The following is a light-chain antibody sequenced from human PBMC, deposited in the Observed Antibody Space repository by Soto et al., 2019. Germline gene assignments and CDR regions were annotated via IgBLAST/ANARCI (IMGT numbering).Light chain of an antibody. V-gene: IGLV1-44*01. CDR2: GND. CDR1: SSNIGRRA. CDR3: ASWDDNLNGYV. Sequence: QSVLTQPPSASATPGQTITMSCSRGSSNIGRRAVNWHQQLPSAAPKLLIYGNDQRPSGVPGRFSGSKSGTSASLAISGLQSGDEAAYYCASWDDNLNGYVFGAGTKVTVL. J-gene: IGLJ1*01.